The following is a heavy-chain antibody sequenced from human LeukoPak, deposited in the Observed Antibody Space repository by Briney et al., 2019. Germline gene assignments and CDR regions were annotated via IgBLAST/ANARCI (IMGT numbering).Heavy chain of an antibody. J-gene: IGHJ5*02. V-gene: IGHV3-72*01. CDR3: TILYGGEAYNWFDP. D-gene: IGHD2-21*01. CDR2: IKNKANSYTT. CDR1: GFTFSNYY. Sequence: PGGSLRLSCAASGFTFSNYYMDWVRQAPGEGLDWVGRIKNKANSYTTQYAASVKGRFTISRDDSQNSLYLQMDSLKTEDTAVYYCTILYGGEAYNWFDPWGQGTLVTVSS.